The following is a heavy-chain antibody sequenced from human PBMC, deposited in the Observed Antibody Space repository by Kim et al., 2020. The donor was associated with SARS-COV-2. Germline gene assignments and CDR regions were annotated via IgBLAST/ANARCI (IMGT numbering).Heavy chain of an antibody. D-gene: IGHD5-12*01. CDR3: ARAGRWLQLPYYFDY. J-gene: IGHJ4*02. CDR2: IYYSGST. V-gene: IGHV4-59*01. Sequence: SETLSLTCTVSGGSISSYYWSWIRQPPGKGLEWIGYIYYSGSTNYKPSLKSRVTISVDTSKNQFSLKLSSVTAADTAVYYCARAGRWLQLPYYFDYWGQG. CDR1: GGSISSYY.